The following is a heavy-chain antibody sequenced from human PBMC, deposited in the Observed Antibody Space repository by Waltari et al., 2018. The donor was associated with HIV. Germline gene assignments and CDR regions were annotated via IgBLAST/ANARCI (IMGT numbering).Heavy chain of an antibody. CDR3: SRDTFGEYDF. CDR2: INIDGRTI. V-gene: IGHV3-74*01. Sequence: EVQLVQSGGGLVKPGGPLRLSCASSGFIVTNYWMHWVRQSPGKGLVWVSRINIDGRTIDYADSVKGRFTISRDSAKNTLSLQMNSLREEDTAVYYCSRDTFGEYDFWGQGALVTVSS. J-gene: IGHJ4*02. D-gene: IGHD3-3*01. CDR1: GFIVTNYW.